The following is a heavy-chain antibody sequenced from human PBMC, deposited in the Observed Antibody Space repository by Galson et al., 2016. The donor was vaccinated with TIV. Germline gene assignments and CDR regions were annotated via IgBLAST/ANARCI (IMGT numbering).Heavy chain of an antibody. V-gene: IGHV3-7*01. CDR1: GITSRSYW. CDR2: IKEDGTEK. CDR3: ARDSSGWSFDY. J-gene: IGHJ4*02. D-gene: IGHD6-19*01. Sequence: SLRLSCAASGITSRSYWLCWVRQAPGKGLEWVANIKEDGTEKYYVDSVKGRFTISRDNNAKNSLYLQMNSLRDEDTAVYYCARDSSGWSFDYWGQGTLVTVSS.